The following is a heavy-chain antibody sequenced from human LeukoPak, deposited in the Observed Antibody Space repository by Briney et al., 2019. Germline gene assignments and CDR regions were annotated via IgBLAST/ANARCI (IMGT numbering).Heavy chain of an antibody. Sequence: GSLRLSCTASGFTFGDYAMSWVRQPPGKGLEWIGEINHSGSTNYNPSLKGRVTISVDTSKNQFSLKLSSVTAADTAVYYCARGVIRGMDVWGKGTTVTVSS. CDR1: GFTFGDYA. J-gene: IGHJ6*03. D-gene: IGHD2-21*01. CDR2: INHSGST. CDR3: ARGVIRGMDV. V-gene: IGHV4-34*01.